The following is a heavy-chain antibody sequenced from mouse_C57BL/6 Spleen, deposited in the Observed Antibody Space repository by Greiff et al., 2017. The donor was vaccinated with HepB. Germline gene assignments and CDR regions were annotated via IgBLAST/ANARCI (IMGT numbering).Heavy chain of an antibody. D-gene: IGHD2-1*01. J-gene: IGHJ3*01. CDR2: IDPENGDT. Sequence: EVKLMESGAELVRPGASVKLSCTASGFNIKDDYMHWVKQRPEQGLEWIGWIDPENGDTEYASKFQGKATITADTSSNTAYLQLSSLTSEDTAVYYCTLIYYGNFWGQGTLVTVSA. CDR3: TLIYYGNF. CDR1: GFNIKDDY. V-gene: IGHV14-4*01.